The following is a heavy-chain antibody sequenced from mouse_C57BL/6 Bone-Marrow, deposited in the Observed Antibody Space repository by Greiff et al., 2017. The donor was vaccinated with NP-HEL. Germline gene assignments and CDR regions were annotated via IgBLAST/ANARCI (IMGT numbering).Heavy chain of an antibody. CDR2: ISSGSSTI. Sequence: EVMLVESGGGLVKPGGSLKLSCAASGFTFRDYGMHWVRQAPEKGLEWVAYISSGSSTIYYADTVKGRFTISRDNAKNTLFLQMTSLRSEDTAMYYCARRSLAYWGQGTLVTVSA. CDR1: GFTFRDYG. J-gene: IGHJ3*01. V-gene: IGHV5-17*01. CDR3: ARRSLAY.